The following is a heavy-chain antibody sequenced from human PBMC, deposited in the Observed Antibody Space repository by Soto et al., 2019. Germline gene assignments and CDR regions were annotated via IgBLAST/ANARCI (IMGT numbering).Heavy chain of an antibody. CDR3: ARGPGSLRP. CDR2: TYYRSKSYS. CDR1: GDSVSSSSAA. J-gene: IGHJ5*02. V-gene: IGHV6-1*01. D-gene: IGHD1-1*01. Sequence: RSQTLSLTSAISGDSVSSSSAAWNLIRLSPSRGLEWLGRTYYRSKSYSVYAPSVKSRITINPDTSKNQFSLQLNSVTPDDTGIYYCARGPGSLRPWGQGTLVNVSS.